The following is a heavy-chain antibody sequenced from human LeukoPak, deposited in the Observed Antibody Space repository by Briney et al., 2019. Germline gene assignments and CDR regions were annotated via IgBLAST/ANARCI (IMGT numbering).Heavy chain of an antibody. V-gene: IGHV3-23*01. CDR2: HSCSGGGT. Sequence: GVSLRLPCAVSGITHSNYDMSCARQAPGKGLEGVTDHSCSGGGTKLAGFVQGRFTISKDKPKNTLYLKMSSMRAEDTAVYFCAIRGVVIRVFLGGFHKEAYYFDSWGQGALVTVSS. CDR3: AIRGVVIRVFLGGFHKEAYYFDS. D-gene: IGHD3-10*01. CDR1: GITHSNYD. J-gene: IGHJ4*02.